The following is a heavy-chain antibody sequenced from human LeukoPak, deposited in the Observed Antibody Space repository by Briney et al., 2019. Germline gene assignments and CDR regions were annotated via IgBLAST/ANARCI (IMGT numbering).Heavy chain of an antibody. Sequence: PGGSLRLSCAASGFTFSNNAMHWVRQAPGKGLEWVSSISGGGGETYYVDSVKGRFTISRDNSKNTLYLQMNSLRAEDTAVYYCAKSFGPVIAAAGTGADWGQGTLVTVSS. CDR2: ISGGGGET. CDR1: GFTFSNNA. V-gene: IGHV3-23*01. J-gene: IGHJ4*02. D-gene: IGHD6-13*01. CDR3: AKSFGPVIAAAGTGAD.